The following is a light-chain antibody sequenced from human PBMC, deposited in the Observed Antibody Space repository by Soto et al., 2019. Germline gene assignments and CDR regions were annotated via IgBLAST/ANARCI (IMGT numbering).Light chain of an antibody. J-gene: IGKJ2*01. CDR3: LQYNNWPPPPMYT. V-gene: IGKV3-15*01. CDR2: GAS. Sequence: EIVMTQSPATLSVSPGERATLSCRASQSISTNLAWYQQKPGQAPRLLIYGASTRATGIPARFSGSGSGTEFTLTISSLQSEDFAVYYCLQYNNWPPPPMYTFGQGTKLEIK. CDR1: QSISTN.